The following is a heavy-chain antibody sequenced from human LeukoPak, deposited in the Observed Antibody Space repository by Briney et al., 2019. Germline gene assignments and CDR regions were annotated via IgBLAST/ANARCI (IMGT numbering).Heavy chain of an antibody. CDR3: ARSADSSSSISISPFGY. Sequence: GGSLRLSCVASGFTLRSYGLNWVRQAPGKGLEWVSFISTSSSYIYYGDSVKGRFTISRDNAKNSLFLQMNSLRAEDTAVYYCARSADSSSSISISPFGYWGQGTQITVSS. CDR2: ISTSSSYI. CDR1: GFTLRSYG. J-gene: IGHJ4*02. V-gene: IGHV3-21*06. D-gene: IGHD6-6*01.